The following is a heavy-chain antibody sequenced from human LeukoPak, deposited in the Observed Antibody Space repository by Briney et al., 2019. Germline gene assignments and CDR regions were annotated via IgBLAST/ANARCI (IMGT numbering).Heavy chain of an antibody. CDR2: ISAYNGNT. Sequence: GAAVKVSCKPSGYTFTSYGMCWLRQAPGQRIEWMGWISAYNGNTNYAQKLQGRVTMTTDTSTSTAYMELRSLRSDDTAVYYCARVADFWSYFDYWGQGTLVTVSS. CDR3: ARVADFWSYFDY. V-gene: IGHV1-18*01. D-gene: IGHD3-3*01. CDR1: GYTFTSYG. J-gene: IGHJ4*02.